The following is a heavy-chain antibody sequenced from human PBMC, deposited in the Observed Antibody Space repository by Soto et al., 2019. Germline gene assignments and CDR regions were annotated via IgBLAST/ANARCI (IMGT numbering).Heavy chain of an antibody. Sequence: EVHLAESGGGLVKPGGSLRLSCAASGFTFTSYGINWVRQAPGKGLEWVSYITASSGHTYYAGSVKGRFTTSRDNAKSSVYLQMNGLRVEDTAVSYCVRGLLGGNWIDPWGQGTRVTVSS. CDR1: GFTFTSYG. V-gene: IGHV3-48*04. D-gene: IGHD1-26*01. CDR3: VRGLLGGNWIDP. J-gene: IGHJ5*02. CDR2: ITASSGHT.